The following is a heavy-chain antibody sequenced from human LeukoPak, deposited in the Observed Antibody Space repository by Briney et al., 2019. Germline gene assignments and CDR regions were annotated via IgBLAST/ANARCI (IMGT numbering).Heavy chain of an antibody. D-gene: IGHD3-10*01. CDR2: IYYSGST. Sequence: PSETLSLTCTVSGDSIISSGYYWGWIRQPPGMGLEWIGSIYYSGSTYYNPSLKSRVIISVDTSKNQFSLKLSSVTAADTALYFCARHRGLNELDSWGQGTLVTFSS. CDR1: GDSIISSGYY. V-gene: IGHV4-39*01. CDR3: ARHRGLNELDS. J-gene: IGHJ4*02.